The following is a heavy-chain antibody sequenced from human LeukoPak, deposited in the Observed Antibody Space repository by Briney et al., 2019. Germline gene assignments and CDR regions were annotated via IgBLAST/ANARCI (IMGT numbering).Heavy chain of an antibody. Sequence: SETLSLTCAVYGGSFSDYYWNWIRQPPGKGLEWIGEINHSGSTNYNPSLKSRVTMSVDTFKNQFSLTLSSVTAADTAVYYCARVQDFETRGYYLGYWGHGTLSPSPQ. V-gene: IGHV4-34*01. CDR3: ARVQDFETRGYYLGY. CDR2: INHSGST. CDR1: GGSFSDYY. J-gene: IGHJ4*01. D-gene: IGHD3-22*01.